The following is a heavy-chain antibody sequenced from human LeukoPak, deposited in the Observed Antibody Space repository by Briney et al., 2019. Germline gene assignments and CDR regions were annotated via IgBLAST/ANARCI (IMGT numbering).Heavy chain of an antibody. V-gene: IGHV4-4*07. D-gene: IGHD2-2*01. CDR1: GGSISSYY. CDR3: ARDFYCSSTSCKYYYYYMDV. Sequence: SETLSLTCTVSGGSISSYYWSWIRQPAGKGLEWIGRIYTSGSTNYNPSLKSRVTMSVDTSKNQFSLKLSSVTAADTAVYYCARDFYCSSTSCKYYYYYMDVWGKGTTVTISS. J-gene: IGHJ6*03. CDR2: IYTSGST.